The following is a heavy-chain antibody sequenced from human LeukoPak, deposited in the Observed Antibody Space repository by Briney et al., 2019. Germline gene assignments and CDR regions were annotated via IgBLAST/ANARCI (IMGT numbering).Heavy chain of an antibody. CDR1: GFTFSSYG. V-gene: IGHV3-48*01. Sequence: PGGSLRLSCAASGFTFSSYGMHWVRQAPGKGLEWVAYISSSGNTIYYADSVKGRFTISRDNAKNSLYLQMNSLRVEDTALYYCARAYCGGNCPRYYFDYWGQGTLVTVSS. D-gene: IGHD2-21*01. CDR2: ISSSGNTI. CDR3: ARAYCGGNCPRYYFDY. J-gene: IGHJ4*02.